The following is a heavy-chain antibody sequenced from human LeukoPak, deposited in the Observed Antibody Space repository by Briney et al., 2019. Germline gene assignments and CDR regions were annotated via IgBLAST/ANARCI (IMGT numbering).Heavy chain of an antibody. D-gene: IGHD4-17*01. CDR2: INPSGGSA. CDR3: ARATVTTAYFDY. CDR1: GYTFTSYY. J-gene: IGHJ4*02. V-gene: IGHV1-46*01. Sequence: GASVKVSCKASGYTFTSYYMHWVRQAPGQGLEWMGIINPSGGSASYAQKFQGRVTMTRDTSTSTVYMELSSLRSGDTAVYYCARATVTTAYFDYWGQGTLVTVSS.